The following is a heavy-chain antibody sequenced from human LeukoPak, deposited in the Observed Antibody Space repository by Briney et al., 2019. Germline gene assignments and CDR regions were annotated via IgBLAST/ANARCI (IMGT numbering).Heavy chain of an antibody. CDR1: GFTFTSYW. J-gene: IGHJ4*02. V-gene: IGHV3-74*01. CDR2: INSDGTST. Sequence: GGSLRLSCAASGFTFTSYWMHWVRQAPGKGLVWVSRINSDGTSTSYADSVKGRFTISRDNDKNMLYLEMNSLRVDDTSVYYCVRGAPDYWGQGTLVTVSS. CDR3: VRGAPDY. D-gene: IGHD1-26*01.